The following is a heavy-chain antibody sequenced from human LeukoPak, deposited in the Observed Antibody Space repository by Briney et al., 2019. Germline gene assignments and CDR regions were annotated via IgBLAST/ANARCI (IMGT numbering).Heavy chain of an antibody. D-gene: IGHD6-19*01. CDR3: ARGAVAEQSEYFQY. CDR1: GYSFTDYY. Sequence: ASVKVSCKASGYSFTDYYMHWVRQAPGQGLEWMGWINPNSRGTNYAQKFQGRVTMTRDTSISTAYMEVSGLRSDDTAVYYCARGAVAEQSEYFQYWGQGTLVTVSS. J-gene: IGHJ1*01. V-gene: IGHV1-2*02. CDR2: INPNSRGT.